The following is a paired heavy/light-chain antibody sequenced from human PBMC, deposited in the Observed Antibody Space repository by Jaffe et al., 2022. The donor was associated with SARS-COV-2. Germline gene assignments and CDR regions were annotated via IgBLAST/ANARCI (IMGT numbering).Heavy chain of an antibody. CDR2: TSYDGSKR. CDR1: GFTFDNYA. CDR3: ARGEGSFGWSGGD. J-gene: IGHJ4*02. D-gene: IGHD6-19*01. Sequence: QVQLVESGGGVVQPGRSLRLSCAASGFTFDNYAMHWVRQAPGKGLEWVAVTSYDGSKRFYADSVKGRFTISRDNSRTTLFLQMSSLRTEDTAVYFCARGEGSFGWSGGDWGQGTLVTVSS. V-gene: IGHV3-30*04.
Light chain of an antibody. J-gene: IGLJ3*02. Sequence: QSALTQSASVSGSPGQSITISCTGTTSDVGGSDCVSWYQQHPGKAPKLIIFDVSSRPSGVSNRFSGSKSGNTASLTISGLQAEDEADYYCSSCTSITTLVFGGGTKVTVL. V-gene: IGLV2-14*01. CDR1: TSDVGGSDC. CDR2: DVS. CDR3: SSCTSITTLV.